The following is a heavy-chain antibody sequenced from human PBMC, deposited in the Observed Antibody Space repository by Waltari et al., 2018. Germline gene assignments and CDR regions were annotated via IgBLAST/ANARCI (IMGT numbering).Heavy chain of an antibody. CDR3: ARQSRAGIVGATYFDY. Sequence: QVQLQESGPGLVKPSETLSLTCAVSGYSISSGYYWGWIRQPPGKGLEWIGSIYHSGSTYYNPSLKSRVTISVDTSKNQFSLKLSSVTAADTAVYYCARQSRAGIVGATYFDYWGQGTLVTVSS. CDR1: GYSISSGYY. D-gene: IGHD1-26*01. J-gene: IGHJ4*02. V-gene: IGHV4-38-2*01. CDR2: IYHSGST.